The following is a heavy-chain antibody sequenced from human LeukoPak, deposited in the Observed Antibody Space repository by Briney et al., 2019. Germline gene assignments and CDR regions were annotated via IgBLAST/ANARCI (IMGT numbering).Heavy chain of an antibody. V-gene: IGHV4-34*01. Sequence: SETLSLTCAVYGGSFSGYYWSWIRQPPGKGLEWIGEINHSGSTNYNPSLKSRVTISVDTSKNQFSLKLSSVTAADTAVYYCARDTVVVVAATRGYFDYWGQGTLVTVSS. CDR3: ARDTVVVVAATRGYFDY. CDR1: GGSFSGYY. CDR2: INHSGST. J-gene: IGHJ4*02. D-gene: IGHD2-15*01.